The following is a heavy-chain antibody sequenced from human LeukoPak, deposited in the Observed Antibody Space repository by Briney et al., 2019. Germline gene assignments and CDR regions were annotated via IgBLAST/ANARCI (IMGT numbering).Heavy chain of an antibody. D-gene: IGHD3-10*01. Sequence: GSLRLSCSASGFPFSSYAMHWVRQAPGKGLEYVSAISSNGGSTYYADSVKGRFTISRDNSKNTLYLQMSSLRAEDTAVYYCVNSPYLYGSGAYIDYWGQGTLVTVSS. V-gene: IGHV3-64D*06. CDR1: GFPFSSYA. CDR2: ISSNGGST. CDR3: VNSPYLYGSGAYIDY. J-gene: IGHJ4*02.